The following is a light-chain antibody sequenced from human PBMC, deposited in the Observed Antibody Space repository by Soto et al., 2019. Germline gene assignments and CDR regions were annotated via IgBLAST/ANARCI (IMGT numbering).Light chain of an antibody. CDR2: ATS. V-gene: IGKV1D-16*01. CDR3: QQYNTDPLT. J-gene: IGKJ4*01. CDR1: QGVSTW. Sequence: DIQLTQSPSSLAASVGDRVTITCRASQGVSTWLAWHQQKPEKAPKSLVYATSKLQSGVPSRFNGTGSGTEFTLTISSLQPEDVATYFCQQYNTDPLTFGGGTKVEIK.